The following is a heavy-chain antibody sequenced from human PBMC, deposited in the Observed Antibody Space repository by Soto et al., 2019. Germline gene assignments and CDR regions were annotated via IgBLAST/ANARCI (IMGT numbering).Heavy chain of an antibody. CDR1: GYTFTSYA. CDR3: ARDLTVPDTAMVYGGPFDAFDI. D-gene: IGHD5-18*01. V-gene: IGHV1-3*01. Sequence: GASVKVSCKASGYTFTSYAMHWVRQAPGQRLEWMGWINAGNGNTKYSQKFQGRVTITRDTSASTAYMELSSLRSEDTAVYYCARDLTVPDTAMVYGGPFDAFDIWGQGTMVTVSS. CDR2: INAGNGNT. J-gene: IGHJ3*02.